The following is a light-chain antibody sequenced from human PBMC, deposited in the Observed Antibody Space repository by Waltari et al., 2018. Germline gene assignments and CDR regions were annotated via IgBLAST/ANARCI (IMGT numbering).Light chain of an antibody. J-gene: IGKJ1*01. Sequence: DIVMTQSPDALAVSLGERATIACTSSQSVFYWSDTNNYLAWYQHKPGQPPKLLFYWASTRESGVPDRFSASGSGTDFTLTINNLQAEDVAVYYCQQYYRSRTFGQGTKVEIK. V-gene: IGKV4-1*01. CDR1: QSVFYWSDTNNY. CDR2: WAS. CDR3: QQYYRSRT.